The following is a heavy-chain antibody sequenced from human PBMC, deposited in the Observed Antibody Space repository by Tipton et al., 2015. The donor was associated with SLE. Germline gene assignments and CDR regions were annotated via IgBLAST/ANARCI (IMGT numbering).Heavy chain of an antibody. CDR3: ARHAGDYAYFDS. CDR1: GGSFSGYY. Sequence: GLVKPSETLSLTCDVHGGSFSGYYWNWIRQSPGKGLEWIGEINRSGTTNYITSLKSRVTISVDTSKNQFSLKLSSLSAADTAVYYCARHAGDYAYFDSWGQGTLVTVSS. CDR2: INRSGTT. D-gene: IGHD4-17*01. J-gene: IGHJ4*02. V-gene: IGHV4-34*01.